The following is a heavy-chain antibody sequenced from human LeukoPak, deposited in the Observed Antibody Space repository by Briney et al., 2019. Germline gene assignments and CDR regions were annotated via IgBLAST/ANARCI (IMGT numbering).Heavy chain of an antibody. CDR1: GFTFSNYA. V-gene: IGHV3-64D*06. CDR3: VKECLVIINYYFDY. D-gene: IGHD3-22*01. J-gene: IGHJ4*02. Sequence: GSLRLSCSASGFTFSNYAMHWVRQAPGKGLEYVSVISSTGGSTYYADSVKGRFTVSRDNSKNTLYLQMSSLRAEDTAVYYCVKECLVIINYYFDYWGQGTLVTVSS. CDR2: ISSTGGST.